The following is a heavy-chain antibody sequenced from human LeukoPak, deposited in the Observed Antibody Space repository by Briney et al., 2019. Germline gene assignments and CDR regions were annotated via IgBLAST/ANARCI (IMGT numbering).Heavy chain of an antibody. J-gene: IGHJ4*02. Sequence: SETLSLTCAVYGGSFSGYYWSWIRQPPGKGLEWIGEINHSGSTNYNPSLKSRVTISVDTSKNQFSLKLSSVTAADAAVYYCARCQGSSGYYYDLSFDYWGQGTLVTVPS. CDR2: INHSGST. CDR3: ARCQGSSGYYYDLSFDY. V-gene: IGHV4-34*01. CDR1: GGSFSGYY. D-gene: IGHD3-22*01.